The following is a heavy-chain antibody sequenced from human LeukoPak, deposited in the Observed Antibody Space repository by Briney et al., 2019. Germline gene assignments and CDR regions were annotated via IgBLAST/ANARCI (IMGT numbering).Heavy chain of an antibody. CDR1: GFTFSSYS. CDR3: ARDKGSSGWYSFDAFDI. Sequence: GGSLRLSCAASGFTFSSYSMNWVRLAPGKGLEWVSYISSRSSTIYYADSVKGRFTISRDNAKNSLYLQMNSLRAEDTAVYYCARDKGSSGWYSFDAFDIWGQGTMVTVSS. V-gene: IGHV3-48*01. J-gene: IGHJ3*02. D-gene: IGHD6-19*01. CDR2: ISSRSSTI.